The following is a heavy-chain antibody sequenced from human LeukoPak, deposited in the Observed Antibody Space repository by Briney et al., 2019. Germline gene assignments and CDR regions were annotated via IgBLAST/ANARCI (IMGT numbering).Heavy chain of an antibody. CDR1: GYSFSSYW. CDR2: IDTSDSYT. J-gene: IGHJ5*02. CDR3: ARHVDLSFGELLWGFDP. Sequence: GEPLNILCKGSGYSFSSYWIMGVPEMPGKGLEWRGKIDTSDSYTNYSPSFQGHVTISANKSISTAYLQWSSLKASDTAMYYCARHVDLSFGELLWGFDPWGQGTLITVSA. D-gene: IGHD3-10*01. V-gene: IGHV5-10-1*01.